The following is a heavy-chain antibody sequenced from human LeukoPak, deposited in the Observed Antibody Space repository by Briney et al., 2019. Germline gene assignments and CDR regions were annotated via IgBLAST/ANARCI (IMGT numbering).Heavy chain of an antibody. CDR2: IFWDDNE. CDR1: GFSLSTGGMG. J-gene: IGHJ5*02. V-gene: IGHV2-5*02. Sequence: ESGPTLVKPTQTLTLTCTFSGFSLSTGGMGVGWIRQPPGKALEWLAFIFWDDNEHYSPSLKNRLTITKDTSKNQVILTMTNMDPVHTATYFFSHRQTRGGGGRGVMFDPWGEKTLVPVSS. D-gene: IGHD2-8*01. CDR3: SHRQTRGGGGRGVMFDP.